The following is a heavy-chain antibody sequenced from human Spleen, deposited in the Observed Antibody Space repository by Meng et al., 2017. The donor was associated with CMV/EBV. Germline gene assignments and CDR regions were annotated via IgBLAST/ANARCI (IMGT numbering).Heavy chain of an antibody. J-gene: IGHJ4*02. CDR1: GGSISSSSYY. CDR3: ARHCDYRNYFDY. Sequence: SETLSLTCTVSGGSISSSSYYWGWLRQPPGRGLEWIGSIYYSGSTYYNPSLKSRVTISVDTSKNQFPLKLSPVNAADTAVYYCARHCDYRNYFDYWGQGTLVTVSS. V-gene: IGHV4-39*01. D-gene: IGHD4-17*01. CDR2: IYYSGST.